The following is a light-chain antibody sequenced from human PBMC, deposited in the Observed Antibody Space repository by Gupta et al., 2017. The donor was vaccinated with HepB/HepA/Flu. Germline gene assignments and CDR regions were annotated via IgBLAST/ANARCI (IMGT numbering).Light chain of an antibody. CDR3: SAEDSRRDSYV. CDR2: RNN. V-gene: IGLV10-54*02. CDR1: SNTVGSLG. Sequence: QAGLTQPPSVSQALGPTATLTCSGTSNTVGSLGAAWLQQHQGRPPKLLSYRNNNRHSGIAGRFSASKEGTRAALTIAGLQAEEEADYYCSAEDSRRDSYVFGAGTKVTVL. J-gene: IGLJ1*01.